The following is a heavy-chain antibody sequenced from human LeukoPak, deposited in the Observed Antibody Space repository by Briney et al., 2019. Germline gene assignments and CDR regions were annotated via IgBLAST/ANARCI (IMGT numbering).Heavy chain of an antibody. J-gene: IGHJ6*03. CDR1: GFTFSSYS. CDR2: ISSSSSYI. Sequence: GGSLRPSCAASGFTFSSYSMNWVRQAPGKGLEWVSSISSSSSYIYYADSVKGRFTISRDNAKNSLYLQMNSLRAEDTAVYYCARGGWNDVGDYYYYMDVWGKGTTVTVSS. V-gene: IGHV3-21*01. D-gene: IGHD1-1*01. CDR3: ARGGWNDVGDYYYYMDV.